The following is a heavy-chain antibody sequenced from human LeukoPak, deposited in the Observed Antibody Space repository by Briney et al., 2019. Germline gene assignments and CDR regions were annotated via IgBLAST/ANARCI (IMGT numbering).Heavy chain of an antibody. CDR3: ARGQSGYSGYGTTYVNYYYYMDV. D-gene: IGHD5-12*01. V-gene: IGHV4-34*01. CDR1: GGSFSGYY. Sequence: SETLSLTCAVYGGSFSGYYWSWIRQPPGKGLEWIGEINHSGSTNYNPSLKSRVTISVDTSKNQFSLKLSSVTAADTAVYYCARGQSGYSGYGTTYVNYYYYMDVWGKGTTVTVSS. CDR2: INHSGST. J-gene: IGHJ6*03.